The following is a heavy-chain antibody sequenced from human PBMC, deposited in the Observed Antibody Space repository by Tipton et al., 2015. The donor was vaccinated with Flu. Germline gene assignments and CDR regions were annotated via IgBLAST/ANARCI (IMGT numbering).Heavy chain of an antibody. Sequence: AIHWVRQAPGKGLESVAVLSHDGTNTYYVDSVRGRFTVSRDDSKNTISLQMNSLRVDDTAVYYCARGRYFYDTSGPLDHWGQGTLVSVSS. CDR1: A. V-gene: IGHV3-30*04. CDR2: LSHDGTNT. D-gene: IGHD3-22*01. CDR3: ARGRYFYDTSGPLDH. J-gene: IGHJ4*02.